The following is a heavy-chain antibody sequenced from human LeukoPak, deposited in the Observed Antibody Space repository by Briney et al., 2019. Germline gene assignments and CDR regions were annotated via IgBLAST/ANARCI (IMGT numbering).Heavy chain of an antibody. V-gene: IGHV3-23*01. Sequence: PGRSLRLSCAASGFTFSSYGMHWVRQAPGKGLEWVSALSGSGATTYYGDSVKGRFTISRDNSKNTLYLQMNSLRAEDTAVYYCAKGEGTGYPPGDYWGQGTLVTVSS. CDR2: LSGSGATT. D-gene: IGHD3/OR15-3a*01. CDR1: GFTFSSYG. CDR3: AKGEGTGYPPGDY. J-gene: IGHJ4*02.